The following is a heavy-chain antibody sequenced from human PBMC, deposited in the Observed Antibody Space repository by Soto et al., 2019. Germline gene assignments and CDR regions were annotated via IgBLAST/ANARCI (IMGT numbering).Heavy chain of an antibody. D-gene: IGHD6-6*01. CDR1: GFTITRYS. J-gene: IGHJ4*02. CDR3: VREASSSGLHLDH. V-gene: IGHV3-23*01. Sequence: GGSLRLSCAASGFTITRYSMSWVRQAPGKGLEWVSFISGSGSSTYYADSVKGRFTISRGNSKNTLYLQMNSLRAEDAAVYYCVREASSSGLHLDHWGRGTLVTVSS. CDR2: ISGSGSST.